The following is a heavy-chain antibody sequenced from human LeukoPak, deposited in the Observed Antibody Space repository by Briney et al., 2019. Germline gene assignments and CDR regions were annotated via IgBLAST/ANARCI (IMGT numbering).Heavy chain of an antibody. V-gene: IGHV1-46*01. CDR1: GHTFTTYY. J-gene: IGHJ4*02. CDR3: ARDRSYYDSSGYYRPGNYSDY. CDR2: INPSGGST. D-gene: IGHD3-22*01. Sequence: GASVKVSCKASGHTFTTYYMHWVRQAPGQGLEWMGIINPSGGSTRYAQKFQGRVTMTWDTSTSTVYMELSSLRSEDTAVYYCARDRSYYDSSGYYRPGNYSDYWGQGTLVTVSS.